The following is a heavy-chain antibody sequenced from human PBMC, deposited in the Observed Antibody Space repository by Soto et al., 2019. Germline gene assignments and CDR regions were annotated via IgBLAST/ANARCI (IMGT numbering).Heavy chain of an antibody. CDR1: GFTFSSYG. D-gene: IGHD4-17*01. CDR3: AKEEGDYGDYLPRAGVY. Sequence: GGSLRLSCAASGFTFSSYGMHWVRQAPGKGLEWVAVISYDGSNKYYADSVKGRFTISRDNSKNTLYLQMNSLRAEDTAVYYCAKEEGDYGDYLPRAGVYWGQGT. J-gene: IGHJ4*02. V-gene: IGHV3-30*18. CDR2: ISYDGSNK.